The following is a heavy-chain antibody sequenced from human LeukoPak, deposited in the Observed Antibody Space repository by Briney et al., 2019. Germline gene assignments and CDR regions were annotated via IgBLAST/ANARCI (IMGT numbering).Heavy chain of an antibody. CDR2: INHSGST. CDR3: ARASIVGATPSGGDFDY. J-gene: IGHJ4*02. V-gene: IGHV4-34*01. CDR1: GGSFSGYY. Sequence: SETLSLTCAVYGGSFSGYYWSWIRQPPGKGLEWIGEINHSGSTNYNPSLKSRVTISVDTSKNQFSLKLSSVTAVDTAVYYCARASIVGATPSGGDFDYWGQGTLVTVSS. D-gene: IGHD1-26*01.